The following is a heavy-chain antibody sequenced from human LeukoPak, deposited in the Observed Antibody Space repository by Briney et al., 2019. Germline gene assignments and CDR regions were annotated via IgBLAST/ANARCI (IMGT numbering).Heavy chain of an antibody. CDR3: ARDIDTAMATEDY. D-gene: IGHD5-18*01. CDR2: ISSSSSYI. J-gene: IGHJ4*02. V-gene: IGHV3-21*01. CDR1: GFTFSSYS. Sequence: GGSLRLSCAASGFTFSSYSMNWVRQAPGKGLEWVSSISSSSSYIYYADSVKGRFTISRDNAKNSLYLQMSSLRAEDTAVYYCARDIDTAMATEDYWGQGTLVTVSS.